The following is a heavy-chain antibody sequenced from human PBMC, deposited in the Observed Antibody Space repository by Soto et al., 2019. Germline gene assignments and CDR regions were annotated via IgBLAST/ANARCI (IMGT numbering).Heavy chain of an antibody. D-gene: IGHD6-13*01. V-gene: IGHV4-4*07. Sequence: PSETLSLTCIVSGGSISSYYWSWIRQPAGKGLEWIGRIYTSGSTNYYPYLKSRVTMSVDTSKNQFSLKLSSVTAADTAVYYCARDTAGSSWFGHNWFDPWGKGTLVTVSS. CDR1: GGSISSYY. CDR3: ARDTAGSSWFGHNWFDP. CDR2: IYTSGST. J-gene: IGHJ5*02.